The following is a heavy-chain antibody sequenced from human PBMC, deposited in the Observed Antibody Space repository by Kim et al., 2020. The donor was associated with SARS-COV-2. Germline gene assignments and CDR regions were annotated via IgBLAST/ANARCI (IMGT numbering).Heavy chain of an antibody. V-gene: IGHV7-4-1*02. CDR1: GYTFTKYG. Sequence: ASVKVSCKASGYTFTKYGINWVRRAPGHGLEWMGWINSDTGEPTYAQGFTGRFVFSLDTSVNTAYLQISSLQTADTAVYFCARTVAVLDYWGQGTLVTVSS. CDR3: ARTVAVLDY. D-gene: IGHD6-19*01. CDR2: INSDTGEP. J-gene: IGHJ4*02.